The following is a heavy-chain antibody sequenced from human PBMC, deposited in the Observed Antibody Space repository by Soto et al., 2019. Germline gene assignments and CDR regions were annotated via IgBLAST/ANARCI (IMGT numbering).Heavy chain of an antibody. V-gene: IGHV1-24*01. CDR1: GYTLTELS. J-gene: IGHJ6*02. CDR3: ATAAKATMSSYYYYYGMDV. CDR2: FDPEDGET. D-gene: IGHD1-26*01. Sequence: GASVKVSCKVSGYTLTELSMHWVRQAPGKGLEWMGGFDPEDGETIYAQKFQGRVTMTEDTSTDTAYMELSSLRSEDTAVYYCATAAKATMSSYYYYYGMDVWGQGTTVTVSS.